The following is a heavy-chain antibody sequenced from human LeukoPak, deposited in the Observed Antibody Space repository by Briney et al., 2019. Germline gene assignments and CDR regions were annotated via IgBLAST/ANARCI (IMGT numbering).Heavy chain of an antibody. J-gene: IGHJ4*02. V-gene: IGHV3-23*01. CDR2: ISGSGGST. CDR1: GFTYSSYA. Sequence: PGGSLRLSCAASGFTYSSYAMSLVRQAAGKGLEWVSAISGSGGSTYYADSVKGRFTISRDNSKNTLYLQMNSLRAEDTAVYYCAKDQERGYSYGYTDYWGQGTLVTVSS. D-gene: IGHD5-18*01. CDR3: AKDQERGYSYGYTDY.